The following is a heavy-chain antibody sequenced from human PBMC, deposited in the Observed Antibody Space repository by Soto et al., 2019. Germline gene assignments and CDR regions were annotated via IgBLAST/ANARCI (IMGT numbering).Heavy chain of an antibody. D-gene: IGHD1-26*01. CDR2: MWHDGSKE. J-gene: IGHJ6*02. CDR1: GFIFSYYD. Sequence: QVQLVESGGGVVQPGRSLRLSCAASGFIFSYYDIHWVRQAPGSGLEWVAVMWHDGSKEYYADSVKGRFTISRDNLRNTVYLQMSSLGAEDTAVYYCARVRELDDDYYGMDVWGQGTTVTVSS. V-gene: IGHV3-33*01. CDR3: ARVRELDDDYYGMDV.